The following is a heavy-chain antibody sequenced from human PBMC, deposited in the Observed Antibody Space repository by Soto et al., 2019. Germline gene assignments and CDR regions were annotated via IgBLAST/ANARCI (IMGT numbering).Heavy chain of an antibody. Sequence: LRLSCAASGFTFSSYCMHWVRQAPGKGLVWVSRINSDGSSTSYADSVKGRFTISRDNAKNTLYLQMNSLRAEDTAVYYCARHSLPAYYGSGSYYLPFDYWGQGTLVPVSS. D-gene: IGHD3-10*01. V-gene: IGHV3-74*01. J-gene: IGHJ4*02. CDR3: ARHSLPAYYGSGSYYLPFDY. CDR2: INSDGSST. CDR1: GFTFSSYC.